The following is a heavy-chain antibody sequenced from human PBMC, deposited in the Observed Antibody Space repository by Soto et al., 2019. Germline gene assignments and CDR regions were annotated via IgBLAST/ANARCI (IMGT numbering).Heavy chain of an antibody. J-gene: IGHJ6*02. V-gene: IGHV1-18*01. CDR1: GYSFTRYG. Sequence: QVQLVQSGAEVKKPGASVKVSCKASGYSFTRYGISWVRQAPGQGLEWMGWISGYNANTNYPENLQGRVTMTTDTTTITAYMEVRNLISDDTAVYYCARMGDVPYYDYGLDVWGQGTTVTVSS. CDR2: ISGYNANT. CDR3: ARMGDVPYYDYGLDV. D-gene: IGHD3-16*01.